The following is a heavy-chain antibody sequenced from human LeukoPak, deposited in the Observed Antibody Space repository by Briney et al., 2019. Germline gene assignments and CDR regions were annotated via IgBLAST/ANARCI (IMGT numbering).Heavy chain of an antibody. J-gene: IGHJ3*02. V-gene: IGHV3-30*18. CDR2: ISYDGSNK. D-gene: IGHD4-11*01. Sequence: PGGSLRLSCAASGFTFSSYGMHWVRQAPGKGLEWVAVISYDGSNKYYADSVKGRFTISRDNSKNTLYLQMNSLRAEDTAVYYCAKNSAPHAFDIWGQGTMVTVSS. CDR1: GFTFSSYG. CDR3: AKNSAPHAFDI.